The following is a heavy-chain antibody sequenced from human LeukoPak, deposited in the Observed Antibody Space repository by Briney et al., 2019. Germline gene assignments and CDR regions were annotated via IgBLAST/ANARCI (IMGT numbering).Heavy chain of an antibody. V-gene: IGHV1-8*01. CDR1: GYTFTNYD. Sequence: GASVKVSCKASGYTFTNYDINWVRQATGQGLEWMGWMNPNSGNTGYAQNFQGRVTMTRDTSISTAYMELSSLTSEGTAVYYCARGTMVRGVIYNWGQGTLVTVSS. D-gene: IGHD3-10*01. CDR3: ARGTMVRGVIYN. J-gene: IGHJ4*02. CDR2: MNPNSGNT.